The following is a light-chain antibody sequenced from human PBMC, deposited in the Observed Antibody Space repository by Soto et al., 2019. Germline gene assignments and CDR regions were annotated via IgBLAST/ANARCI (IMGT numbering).Light chain of an antibody. Sequence: QSALTQPASVSGSPGQSITISCTGTSTDVGDSNHVSWYQHHPGKAPKLIIYEVSYRPSGVSNRFSGSKSGNTASLTISGLQAEDEADYYCTSYASSSTLWVFGGGTKVTVL. CDR2: EVS. V-gene: IGLV2-14*01. CDR1: STDVGDSNH. CDR3: TSYASSSTLWV. J-gene: IGLJ3*02.